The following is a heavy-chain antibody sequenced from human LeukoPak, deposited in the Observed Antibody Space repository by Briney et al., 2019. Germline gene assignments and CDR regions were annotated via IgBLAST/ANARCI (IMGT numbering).Heavy chain of an antibody. Sequence: GGSLRLSCAASGFKFGDYGMTWVSQAPGKGLEWVSGINWNGGSTGYADSVKGRFTISRDNAKNSLYLQMNNLRAEDTALYYSARGATGTTFDFWGQGTLVTVSS. CDR3: ARGATGTTFDF. D-gene: IGHD1-1*01. J-gene: IGHJ4*02. CDR1: GFKFGDYG. CDR2: INWNGGST. V-gene: IGHV3-20*04.